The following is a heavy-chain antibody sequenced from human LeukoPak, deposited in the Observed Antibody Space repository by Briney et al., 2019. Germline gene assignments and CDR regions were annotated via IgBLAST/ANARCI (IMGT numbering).Heavy chain of an antibody. CDR2: IYSGGST. V-gene: IGHV3-66*01. CDR1: GFTVSSNY. D-gene: IGHD5-24*01. J-gene: IGHJ4*02. CDR3: AGVRRDGYNFY. Sequence: PGGSLRLSCAASGFTVSSNYMSWVRQAPGKGLEGVSVIYSGGSTYYADSVKGRFTISRDNSKNTLYLQMNSLRAEDTAVYYCAGVRRDGYNFYWGQGTLVTVSS.